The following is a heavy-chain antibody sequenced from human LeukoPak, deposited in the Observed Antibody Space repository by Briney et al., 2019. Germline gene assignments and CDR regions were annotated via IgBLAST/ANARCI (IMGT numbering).Heavy chain of an antibody. CDR1: GGSISSYY. J-gene: IGHJ4*02. D-gene: IGHD6-19*01. Sequence: TSETLSLTCTVSGGSISSYYWSWIRQPPGKGLEWIGYIYYSGSTNYNPSLKSRVTISVDTSKNQFSLKLSSVTAADTAVYYCARGGQWLVQGIDYWGQGTLVTVSS. CDR2: IYYSGST. V-gene: IGHV4-59*12. CDR3: ARGGQWLVQGIDY.